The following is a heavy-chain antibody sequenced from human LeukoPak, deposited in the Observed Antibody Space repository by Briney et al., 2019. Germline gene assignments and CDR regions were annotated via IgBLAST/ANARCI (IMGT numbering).Heavy chain of an antibody. CDR2: IYYSGST. V-gene: IGHV4-31*03. CDR1: GGSISSGGYY. D-gene: IGHD6-6*01. CDR3: ASWSPSSSSGFVN. J-gene: IGHJ4*02. Sequence: SETLSLTCTVSGGSISSGGYYWSWIRQHPGKGLEWIGYIYYSGSTYYNPSLKRRVTISVDTSKSQFSLKLSSVTAADTAVNYCASWSPSSSSGFVNWGQGTLVTAS.